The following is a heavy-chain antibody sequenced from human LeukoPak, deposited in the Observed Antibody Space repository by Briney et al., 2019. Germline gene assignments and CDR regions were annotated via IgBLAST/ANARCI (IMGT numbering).Heavy chain of an antibody. J-gene: IGHJ4*02. Sequence: GASVKVSCKVSGYTLTEVSMHWVRQAPGKGLEWLGGFDPEPGEIIYAQKFQGRVTMTEDTSTDTAYMEVTSLRSEDTAVYYCAMVTRDILTGSTGPIDYWGQGTLVTVSS. CDR3: AMVTRDILTGSTGPIDY. V-gene: IGHV1-24*01. D-gene: IGHD3-9*01. CDR2: FDPEPGEI. CDR1: GYTLTEVS.